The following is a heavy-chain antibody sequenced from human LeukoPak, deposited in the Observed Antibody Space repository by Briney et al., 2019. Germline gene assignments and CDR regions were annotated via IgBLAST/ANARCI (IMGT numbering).Heavy chain of an antibody. D-gene: IGHD2-15*01. CDR3: AKGGSASHNWFDP. V-gene: IGHV3-30*02. CDR2: IRNDGSNE. Sequence: GGSLTLSCAASGFTFRDYGMHWIRQAPGKGLQGVAFIRNDGSNEYYPDSVKGRFTISRDNSRNTLYLQMNSLRDEDTAVYYCAKGGSASHNWFDPWGQGTLVTVSP. CDR1: GFTFRDYG. J-gene: IGHJ5*02.